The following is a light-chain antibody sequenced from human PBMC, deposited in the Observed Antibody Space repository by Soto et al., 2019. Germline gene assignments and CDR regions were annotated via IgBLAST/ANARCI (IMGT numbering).Light chain of an antibody. J-gene: IGKJ1*01. CDR3: QQYNGYSTWT. Sequence: DIQMTQSPSTLSASVGDRVTITCRASQSISWWLAWYQQKPGKAPKVLIWDASSLESGVPSRFSGSGSGTEFTLTISSLQPDDFATYYCQQYNGYSTWTFGQGTKVEIK. CDR2: DAS. V-gene: IGKV1-5*01. CDR1: QSISWW.